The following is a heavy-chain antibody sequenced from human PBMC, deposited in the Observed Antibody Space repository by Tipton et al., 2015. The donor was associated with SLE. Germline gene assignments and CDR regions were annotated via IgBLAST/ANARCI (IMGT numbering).Heavy chain of an antibody. CDR3: AKSLRYSHGNDAFDI. V-gene: IGHV3-11*01. D-gene: IGHD5-18*01. CDR2: ISNADGSI. CDR1: GFTFSDHY. J-gene: IGHJ3*02. Sequence: SLRLSCAASGFTFSDHYMSWIRQAPGKGLEWVSYISNADGSIYYADSVKGRFTISRDNAKKSLYLQMDSLRAEDTAVYYCAKSLRYSHGNDAFDIWGQGTMVFVSS.